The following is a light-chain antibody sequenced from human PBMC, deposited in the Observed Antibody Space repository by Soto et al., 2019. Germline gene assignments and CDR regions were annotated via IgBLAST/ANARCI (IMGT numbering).Light chain of an antibody. CDR2: DAS. V-gene: IGKV3-11*01. Sequence: EIVLTQSPDTLSLSPGARDPLSCWASHSVATHLAWFQQRPGQTPRLLIYDASTRAPGIPARFSGRGSGADFTLTISSLEPEDFAVYYCQQRSDSITFGRGTRLEI. J-gene: IGKJ5*01. CDR3: QQRSDSIT. CDR1: HSVATH.